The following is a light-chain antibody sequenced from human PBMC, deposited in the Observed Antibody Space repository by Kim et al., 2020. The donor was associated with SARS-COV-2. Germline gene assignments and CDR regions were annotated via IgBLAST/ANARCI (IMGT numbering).Light chain of an antibody. CDR2: SNN. Sequence: QSVLTQPPSASETPGQRVTISCSGSSSNIGSDTVNWYQQLPGTAPKLLIYSNNQRPSGVPDRFSGSKSGTSASLAISGLQSEDEADYYCAAWDDSLNVCVFGGGTQLTVL. V-gene: IGLV1-44*01. CDR3: AAWDDSLNVCV. J-gene: IGLJ3*02. CDR1: SSNIGSDT.